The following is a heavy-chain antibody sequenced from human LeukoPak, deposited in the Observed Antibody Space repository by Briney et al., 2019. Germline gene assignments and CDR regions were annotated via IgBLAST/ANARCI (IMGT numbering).Heavy chain of an antibody. V-gene: IGHV3-72*01. J-gene: IGHJ3*02. Sequence: GGSLRLSCAASGFTFSDHYMDWVRQAPGKGLEWVGRTRNKANSYTTEYAASVKGRFTISRGDSKNSLYLQMNSLKTEDTAVYYRARVSPGDAFDIWGQGTMVTVSS. CDR1: GFTFSDHY. D-gene: IGHD1-1*01. CDR2: TRNKANSYTT. CDR3: ARVSPGDAFDI.